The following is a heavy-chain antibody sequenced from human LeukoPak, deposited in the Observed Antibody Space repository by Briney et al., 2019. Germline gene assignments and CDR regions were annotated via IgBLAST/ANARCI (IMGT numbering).Heavy chain of an antibody. V-gene: IGHV4-39*01. CDR1: GGSIRSSYYY. CDR2: IYYSGST. Sequence: PSETLSLTCTVSGGSIRSSYYYWGWIRQPPGKGLEWIGSIYYSGSTYYNPSLKSRVTISVDTSKNQFSLKLSSVTAADTAVYYCASLKWELLIDYWGQGTLVTVSS. CDR3: ASLKWELLIDY. D-gene: IGHD1-26*01. J-gene: IGHJ4*02.